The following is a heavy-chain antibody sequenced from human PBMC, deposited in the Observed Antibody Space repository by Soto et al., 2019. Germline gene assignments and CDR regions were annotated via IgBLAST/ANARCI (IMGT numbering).Heavy chain of an antibody. Sequence: QVQLVQSGTEVKKPGASVQVSCKASGYRSTSYGISWVRQAPGQGLEWMGWISANNGKTNYAQKLQGRVTMTTDTSTKTAYMELRSLRSDDTAVYYCESDKQGELLGFDPWGQGTLVTVSS. J-gene: IGHJ5*02. CDR3: ESDKQGELLGFDP. V-gene: IGHV1-18*01. CDR1: GYRSTSYG. CDR2: ISANNGKT. D-gene: IGHD1-26*01.